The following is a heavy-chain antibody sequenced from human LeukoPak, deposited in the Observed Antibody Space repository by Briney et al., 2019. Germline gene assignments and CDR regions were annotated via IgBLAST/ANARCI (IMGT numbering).Heavy chain of an antibody. Sequence: SETLSLTCTVSGGSISSYYWSWIRQPPGKGLEWIGYIYYSGSTNYNPSLKSRVTISVDTSKNQFSLKLSSVTAADTAVYYCARGHYYDYVWGSYRYTNYFDYWGQGTLVTVSS. J-gene: IGHJ4*02. CDR2: IYYSGST. D-gene: IGHD3-16*02. CDR1: GGSISSYY. CDR3: ARGHYYDYVWGSYRYTNYFDY. V-gene: IGHV4-59*01.